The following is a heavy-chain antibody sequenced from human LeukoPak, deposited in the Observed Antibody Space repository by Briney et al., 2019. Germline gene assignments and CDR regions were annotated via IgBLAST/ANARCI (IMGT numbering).Heavy chain of an antibody. D-gene: IGHD1-1*01. J-gene: IGHJ3*02. CDR3: ARDLTRFRGQYNWNDPVGDAFDI. Sequence: SETLSLTCAVYGGSFSGYYWSWIRQPPGKGLEWIGEINHSGSTNYNPSLKSRVTISVDTSKNQFSLKLSSVTAADTAVYYCARDLTRFRGQYNWNDPVGDAFDIWGQGTMVTVSS. V-gene: IGHV4-34*01. CDR2: INHSGST. CDR1: GGSFSGYY.